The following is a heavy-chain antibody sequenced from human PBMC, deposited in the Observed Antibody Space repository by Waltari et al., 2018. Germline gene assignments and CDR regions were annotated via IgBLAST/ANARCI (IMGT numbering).Heavy chain of an antibody. Sequence: QVQLVQSGAEVRKPGSSVKVSCKASGGTFSNYLISWVRQAPGQGLEWMGGFILIFGTPNYAQKFQGRVTITADESTTTAYMELSSLKSEDTAVYYCARSPTVGSGWPEGFDFWGQGTLVTVSS. D-gene: IGHD6-19*01. CDR2: FILIFGTP. CDR1: GGTFSNYL. J-gene: IGHJ4*02. CDR3: ARSPTVGSGWPEGFDF. V-gene: IGHV1-69*01.